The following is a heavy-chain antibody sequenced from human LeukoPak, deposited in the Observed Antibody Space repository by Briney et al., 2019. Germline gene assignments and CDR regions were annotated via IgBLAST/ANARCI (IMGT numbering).Heavy chain of an antibody. CDR3: AREDYCSSTSCYYSAKYNWFDP. Sequence: ASVKVSCKASGYTFTGYYMHWVRQAPGQGLEWMGWINPSSGGTNYAQKFQGRVTMTRDTSISTAYMELSRLRSDDTAVYYCAREDYCSSTSCYYSAKYNWFDPWGQGTLVTVSS. CDR2: INPSSGGT. CDR1: GYTFTGYY. J-gene: IGHJ5*02. V-gene: IGHV1-2*02. D-gene: IGHD2-2*01.